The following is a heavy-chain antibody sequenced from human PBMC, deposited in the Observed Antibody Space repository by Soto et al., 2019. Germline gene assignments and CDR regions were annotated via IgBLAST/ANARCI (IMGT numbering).Heavy chain of an antibody. V-gene: IGHV1-18*01. CDR3: ARDVVGYYDMVTPPFVDY. Sequence: ASVKVSCKASGYTFTSYGISWVRQAPGQGLEWMGWISAYNGNTNYAQKLQGRVTMTTDTSTSTAYMELRSLRSDDTAVYYCARDVVGYYDMVTPPFVDYWGQGTLVTVSS. D-gene: IGHD3-9*01. CDR1: GYTFTSYG. CDR2: ISAYNGNT. J-gene: IGHJ4*02.